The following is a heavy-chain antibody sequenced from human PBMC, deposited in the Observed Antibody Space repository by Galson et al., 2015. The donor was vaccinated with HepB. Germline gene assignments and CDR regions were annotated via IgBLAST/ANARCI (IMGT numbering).Heavy chain of an antibody. Sequence: SLRLSCAASGFTFSSYSMNWVRQAPGKGLEWVSYISSSSSYTNCADSVKGRFTISRDNAKNSLYLQMNSLRAEDTAVYYCARDMNDGYCSGGSCDEYFQHWGKGTLVTVSS. J-gene: IGHJ1*01. V-gene: IGHV3-21*05. CDR3: ARDMNDGYCSGGSCDEYFQH. D-gene: IGHD2-15*01. CDR2: ISSSSSYT. CDR1: GFTFSSYS.